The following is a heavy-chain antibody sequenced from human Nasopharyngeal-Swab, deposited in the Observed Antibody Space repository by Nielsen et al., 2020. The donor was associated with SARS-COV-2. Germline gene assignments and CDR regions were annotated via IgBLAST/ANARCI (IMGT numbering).Heavy chain of an antibody. CDR2: IKQDASEM. CDR1: GFTFSNAW. D-gene: IGHD3-10*01. V-gene: IGHV3-7*03. CDR3: AKRFSPK. J-gene: IGHJ4*02. Sequence: GESLKISCAASGFTFSNAWMSWVRQAPGKGLEWVANIKQDASEMYYVDSVKGRFTISRDNSKNTLYLQMNSLRAEDTAVYYCAKRFSPKWGQGTLVTVSS.